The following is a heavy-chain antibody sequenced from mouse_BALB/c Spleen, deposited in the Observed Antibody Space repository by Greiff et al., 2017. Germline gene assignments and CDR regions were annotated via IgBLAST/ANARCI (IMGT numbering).Heavy chain of an antibody. V-gene: IGHV5-9-4*01. D-gene: IGHD2-4*01. CDR3: ARGGDYDGYYYAMDY. J-gene: IGHJ4*01. Sequence: EVHLVESGGGLVKPGGSLKLSCAASGFTFSSYAMSWVRQSPEKRLEWVAEISSGGSYTYYPDTVTGRFTISRDNAKNTLYLEMSSLRSEDTAMYYCARGGDYDGYYYAMDYWGQGTSVTVSS. CDR2: ISSGGSYT. CDR1: GFTFSSYA.